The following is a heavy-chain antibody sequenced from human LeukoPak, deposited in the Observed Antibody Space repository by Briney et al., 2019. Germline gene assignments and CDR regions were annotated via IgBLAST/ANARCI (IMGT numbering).Heavy chain of an antibody. J-gene: IGHJ4*02. V-gene: IGHV3-21*01. CDR2: IISSSSYI. D-gene: IGHD4-17*01. CDR1: GFTFSSYS. Sequence: GGSLRLSCAASGFTFSSYSMTWVRQAPGKGLEWVSSIISSSSYIYYADSVKGRFTISRDNAKNSLYLQMNSLRAEETAVYYCAREDFGDYVFGYWGQGTLVTVSS. CDR3: AREDFGDYVFGY.